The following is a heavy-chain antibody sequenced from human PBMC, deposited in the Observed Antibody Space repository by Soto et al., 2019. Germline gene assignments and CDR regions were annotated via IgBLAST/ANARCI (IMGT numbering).Heavy chain of an antibody. Sequence: SETLSLTCTASGGSVSSETYYWSWIRQPPGKRLEWIGYIYYSGSTNYNPSLKSRVTISVDTSKNHFSLKLSSVTAADTAVYYCARGPTYYYDSGGEDYFDFWGQGTLVTVSS. CDR3: ARGPTYYYDSGGEDYFDF. CDR1: GGSVSSETYY. J-gene: IGHJ4*02. D-gene: IGHD3-22*01. V-gene: IGHV4-61*03. CDR2: IYYSGST.